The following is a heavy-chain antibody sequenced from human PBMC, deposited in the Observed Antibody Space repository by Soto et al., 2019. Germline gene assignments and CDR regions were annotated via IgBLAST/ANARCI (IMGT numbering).Heavy chain of an antibody. D-gene: IGHD3-16*02. CDR1: GFTFSSYG. J-gene: IGHJ3*02. Sequence: QVQLVESGGGVVQPGRSLRLSCAASGFTFSSYGMHWVRQAPGKGLEWVAVISYDGSNKYYADSVKGRFTISRDNSKNTLYLQMNSLRAEDTAVYYCAKYQPLAFDIWGQGTMVTVSS. CDR2: ISYDGSNK. V-gene: IGHV3-30*18. CDR3: AKYQPLAFDI.